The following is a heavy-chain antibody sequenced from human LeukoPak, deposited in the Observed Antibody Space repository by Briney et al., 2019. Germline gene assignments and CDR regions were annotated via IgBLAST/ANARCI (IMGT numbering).Heavy chain of an antibody. CDR1: GGSISSSSFY. D-gene: IGHD6-13*01. CDR3: ARPIGAAGSSFRY. J-gene: IGHJ4*02. CDR2: IYYSGRP. V-gene: IGHV4-39*01. Sequence: SETLSLTCTVSGGSISSSSFYWGWIRQPPGKGLEWIGTIYYSGRPYYNPSLKSRVTISVDTSKNQFSLKLTSVTAADTAVYYCARPIGAAGSSFRYWGQGTLVTVSS.